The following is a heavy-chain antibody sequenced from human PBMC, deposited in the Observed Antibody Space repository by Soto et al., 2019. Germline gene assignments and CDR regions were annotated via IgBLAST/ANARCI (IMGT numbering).Heavy chain of an antibody. D-gene: IGHD6-6*01. CDR3: AIGYSSSSGPWFDP. CDR2: IYYSGST. J-gene: IGHJ5*02. Sequence: QLQLQESGPGLVKPSETLSLTCTVSGGSISSSSYYWGWIRQPPGKGLEWIGSIYYSGSTYYNPSLKSRVTITVDTSKNQFSLELSSVTAADTAVYYCAIGYSSSSGPWFDPWGQGPLVTVSS. CDR1: GGSISSSSYY. V-gene: IGHV4-39*01.